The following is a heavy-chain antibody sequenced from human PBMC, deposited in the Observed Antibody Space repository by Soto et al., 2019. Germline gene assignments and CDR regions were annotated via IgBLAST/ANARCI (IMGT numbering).Heavy chain of an antibody. CDR3: AKKGLQQLARGGFDY. V-gene: IGHV1-18*01. Sequence: ASVKVSCKASGYTFTSYGISWVRQAPGQGLEWMGWISAYNGNTNYAQKLQGRVTMTTDTSTSTAYMELRSLRSDDTAVYYCAKKGLQQLARGGFDYWGQGTLVTVSS. CDR2: ISAYNGNT. D-gene: IGHD6-13*01. J-gene: IGHJ4*02. CDR1: GYTFTSYG.